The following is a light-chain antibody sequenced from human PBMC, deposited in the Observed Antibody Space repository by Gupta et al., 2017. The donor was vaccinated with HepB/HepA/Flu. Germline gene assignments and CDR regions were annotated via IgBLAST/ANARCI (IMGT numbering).Light chain of an antibody. Sequence: EIVLTQSPATLSVSPGERVTLSCRASQSVNRNLLAWYQQKSGQSPRLLISGASTRATGIPAWCSCGGSRTVCTPTIRSLQSDDVAVYSGQHYSYGPLTFGGGTKVEIK. J-gene: IGKJ4*01. CDR3: QHYSYGPLT. CDR1: QSVNRN. V-gene: IGKV3-15*01. CDR2: GAS.